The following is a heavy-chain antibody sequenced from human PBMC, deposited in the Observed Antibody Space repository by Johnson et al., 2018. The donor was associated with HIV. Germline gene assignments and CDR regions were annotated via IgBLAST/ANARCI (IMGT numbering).Heavy chain of an antibody. CDR3: ASRGREIVAAGILGAFDI. CDR1: GFSFSSYW. J-gene: IGHJ3*02. V-gene: IGHV3-7*02. Sequence: VQLVESGGGLVKPGGSLRLSCAASGFSFSSYWMSWVRQAPGKGLAWVANINRDGSEKYYVDSVKGRFTISRDNSRDTVHLQMNSLRSEDTAVYYCASRGREIVAAGILGAFDIWGQGTMVTVSS. CDR2: INRDGSEK. D-gene: IGHD6-13*01.